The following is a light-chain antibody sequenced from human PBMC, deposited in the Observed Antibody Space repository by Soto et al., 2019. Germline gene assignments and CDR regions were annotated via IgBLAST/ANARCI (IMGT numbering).Light chain of an antibody. Sequence: QSALTQPASVSGSPGQSITISCTGTSSDVGGYNYVSWYQQHPGKAPKLIIYEVTHRPSGVSNRFSGSQSANTASLTISGLQAEDEADYYCCSFTTSTTYVFGTGTKLTVL. CDR1: SSDVGGYNY. V-gene: IGLV2-14*01. J-gene: IGLJ1*01. CDR3: CSFTTSTTYV. CDR2: EVT.